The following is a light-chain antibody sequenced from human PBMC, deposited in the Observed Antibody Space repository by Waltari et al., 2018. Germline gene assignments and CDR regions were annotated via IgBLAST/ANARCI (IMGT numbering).Light chain of an antibody. J-gene: IGKJ1*01. V-gene: IGKV1-6*01. CDR3: LQDYNYPRT. CDR2: ASS. Sequence: AIQMTQSPSSLSASVGDRITITCRASQDIRNDVGWYQQKPGAAPKLLIYASSILQSGLPSNFSCSGSGTDFTLTISSLQPEDFATYYCLQDYNYPRTFGQGTKVEIK. CDR1: QDIRND.